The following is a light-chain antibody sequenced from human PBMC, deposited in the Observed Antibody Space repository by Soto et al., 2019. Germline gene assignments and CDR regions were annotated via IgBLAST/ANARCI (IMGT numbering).Light chain of an antibody. CDR1: QSISSW. CDR2: DAS. CDR3: QHYNSYPRT. Sequence: DIQMTQSPSTLSASVGDRVTITCRASQSISSWLAWYQQKPGKAPKLLIYDASSLESGVPSRFSGSGSGTEFTLTISSLQPDDFATHYCQHYNSYPRTFGQGTKVEIK. V-gene: IGKV1-5*01. J-gene: IGKJ1*01.